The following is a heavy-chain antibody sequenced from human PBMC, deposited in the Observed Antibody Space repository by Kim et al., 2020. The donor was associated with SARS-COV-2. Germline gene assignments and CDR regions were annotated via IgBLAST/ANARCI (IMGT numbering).Heavy chain of an antibody. V-gene: IGHV3-23*01. D-gene: IGHD4-17*01. CDR2: LTSDGDDT. CDR1: GFTFSSYA. CDR3: TKNPTLTKPSY. Sequence: GGSLTLSCAVSGFTFSSYAMSWVRQAPGKGLEWVSALTSDGDDTYYKDSVMGRFTISRDNSKNTLYLEMNSLRAEDTAMYYCTKNPTLTKPSYWGRGTLVTVSS. J-gene: IGHJ4*02.